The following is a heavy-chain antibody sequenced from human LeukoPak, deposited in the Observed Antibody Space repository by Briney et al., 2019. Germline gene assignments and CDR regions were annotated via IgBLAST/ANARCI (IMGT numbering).Heavy chain of an antibody. V-gene: IGHV4-61*02. CDR3: ARVPYDFWSGYSGTWGFFDY. CDR1: GGSIDSDSYY. D-gene: IGHD3-3*01. J-gene: IGHJ4*02. Sequence: PSETLSLTCTVSGGSIDSDSYYWSWIRQPAGKGLEWIGRIFISGNTNYNPSLKSRVTISVDTSKNQFSLKLSSVTAADTAVYYCARVPYDFWSGYSGTWGFFDYWGQGTLVTVSS. CDR2: IFISGNT.